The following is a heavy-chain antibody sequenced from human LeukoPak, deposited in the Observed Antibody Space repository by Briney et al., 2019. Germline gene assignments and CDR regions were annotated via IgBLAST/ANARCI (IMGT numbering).Heavy chain of an antibody. CDR1: GYTFTIYY. Sequence: ASVNVSFKASGYTFTIYYMHWVRQAPGQGLEGMGLINPSGGSTSYAQKFQGRVTMTRDMSTSTVYMELSSLRSEDTAVYYCARFEYDSSGGYYFDYWGQGTLVTVSS. J-gene: IGHJ4*02. V-gene: IGHV1-46*01. D-gene: IGHD3-22*01. CDR3: ARFEYDSSGGYYFDY. CDR2: INPSGGST.